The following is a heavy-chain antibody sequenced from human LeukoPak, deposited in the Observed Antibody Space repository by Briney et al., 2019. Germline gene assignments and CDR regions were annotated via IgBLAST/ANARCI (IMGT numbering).Heavy chain of an antibody. CDR2: ISYDGSNK. CDR1: GFTFSSYT. Sequence: GGSLRLSCAASGFTFSSYTMHWIRQAPGKGLEWVAVISYDGSNKYYADSVKGRFIISRDNSKNTLYLQMNSLRAEDTAVYYCARGYSSWDYYYYMDVWGKGTTVTVSS. CDR3: ARGYSSWDYYYYMDV. D-gene: IGHD6-13*01. J-gene: IGHJ6*03. V-gene: IGHV3-30*04.